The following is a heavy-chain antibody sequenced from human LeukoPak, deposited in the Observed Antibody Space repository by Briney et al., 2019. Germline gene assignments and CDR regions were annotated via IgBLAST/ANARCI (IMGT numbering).Heavy chain of an antibody. CDR3: AREILGGFNPGAY. CDR2: IHRSGSP. V-gene: IGHV4-4*02. Sequence: SETLSHTCTVSLDSTTSNFWSWVRQPPGKGLEWIGEIHRSGSPNYNPSLQSRVTISIDRSRNQIVLELSSVTAADTAVYYCAREILGGFNPGAYWGQGILVTVSS. J-gene: IGHJ4*02. CDR1: LDSTTSNF. D-gene: IGHD1-14*01.